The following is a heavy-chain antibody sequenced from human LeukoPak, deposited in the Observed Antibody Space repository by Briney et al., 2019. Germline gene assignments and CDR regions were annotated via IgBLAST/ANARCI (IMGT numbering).Heavy chain of an antibody. CDR1: GFTFSSHW. CDR3: ARTYYDFWSGYCHDY. CDR2: IKQDGSEK. J-gene: IGHJ4*02. D-gene: IGHD3-3*01. Sequence: PGGSLRLSCAASGFTFSSHWMSWVRQAPGKGLEWVANIKQDGSEKYYVDSVKGRFTISRDNAKNSLYLQMNSLRAEDTAVYYCARTYYDFWSGYCHDYWGQGTLVTVSS. V-gene: IGHV3-7*01.